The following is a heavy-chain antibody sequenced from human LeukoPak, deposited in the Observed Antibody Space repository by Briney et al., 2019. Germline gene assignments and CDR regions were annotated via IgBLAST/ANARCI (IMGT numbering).Heavy chain of an antibody. CDR1: GFTFSSYG. D-gene: IGHD1-26*01. Sequence: GGSLRLSCAASGFTFSSYGMHWVRQAPGKGLEWVAVIWYDGSNKYYADSVKGRFTISRDNSKNTLYLQMNSLRAEDTAVYYCAKGVGATNVRVYWGQGTLVTVSS. V-gene: IGHV3-33*06. CDR3: AKGVGATNVRVY. CDR2: IWYDGSNK. J-gene: IGHJ4*02.